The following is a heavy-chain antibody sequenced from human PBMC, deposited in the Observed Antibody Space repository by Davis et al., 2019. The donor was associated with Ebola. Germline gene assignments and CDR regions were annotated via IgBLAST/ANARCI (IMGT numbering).Heavy chain of an antibody. Sequence: ASVKVSCKASGGTFSTYAISWVRQAPGQGLEWMGWISAYNGNTNYAQKLQGRVTMTTDTSTSTAYMELRSLRSDDTAVYYCARSVAAAAGTRNWFDPWGQGTLVTVSS. CDR1: GGTFSTYA. CDR2: ISAYNGNT. V-gene: IGHV1-18*01. CDR3: ARSVAAAAGTRNWFDP. J-gene: IGHJ5*02. D-gene: IGHD6-13*01.